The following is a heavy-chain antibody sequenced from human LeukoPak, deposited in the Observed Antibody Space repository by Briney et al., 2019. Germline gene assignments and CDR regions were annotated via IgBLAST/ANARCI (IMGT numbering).Heavy chain of an antibody. CDR2: IYPGDSDT. D-gene: IGHD3-10*01. CDR3: ARSRYYGSGSSEYYYYYYYMDV. Sequence: GESLKISCKGSGYSFTSYWIGWVRQMPGKGLEWMGIIYPGDSDTRYSPSFQGQVTISADKSISTAYLQWSSLKASDTAMYYCARSRYYGSGSSEYYYYYYYMDVWGKGTTVTISS. V-gene: IGHV5-51*01. J-gene: IGHJ6*03. CDR1: GYSFTSYW.